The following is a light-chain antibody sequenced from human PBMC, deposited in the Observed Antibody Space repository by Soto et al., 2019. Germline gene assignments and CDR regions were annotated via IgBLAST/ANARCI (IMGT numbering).Light chain of an antibody. CDR1: QSVSSK. CDR2: GAS. V-gene: IGKV3-15*01. Sequence: EIVLTQSPATLSVSPGEGPTLSCRASQSVSSKLAWYQQKPGQAPRILIYGASTRDTGIPARFSGSGSGTEFTLIISSLQSEDSAVYYCQQYNSWLWTFGQGTKVDIK. CDR3: QQYNSWLWT. J-gene: IGKJ1*01.